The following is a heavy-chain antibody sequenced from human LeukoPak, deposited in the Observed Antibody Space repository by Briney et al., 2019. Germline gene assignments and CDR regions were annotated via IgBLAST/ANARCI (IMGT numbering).Heavy chain of an antibody. Sequence: GGPLRLSCAASGFTVSSNYMSWVRQAPGKGLEWVSVIYSGGSTYYADSVKGRFTISRDNSKNTLYLQMNSLRAEDTAVYYCAGYSGYPNFFDYWGQGTLVTVSS. CDR1: GFTVSSNY. D-gene: IGHD5-12*01. CDR3: AGYSGYPNFFDY. V-gene: IGHV3-66*01. J-gene: IGHJ4*02. CDR2: IYSGGST.